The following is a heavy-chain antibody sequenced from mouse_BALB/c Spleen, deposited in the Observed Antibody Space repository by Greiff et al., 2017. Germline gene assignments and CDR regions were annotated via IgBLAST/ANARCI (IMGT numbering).Heavy chain of an antibody. CDR3: ARSGNLAWFAY. CDR2: INPSNGRT. CDR1: GYTFTSYW. Sequence: VQLQQPGAELVKPGASVKLSCKASGYTFTSYWMHWVKQRPGQGLEWIGEINPSNGRTNYNEKFKSKATLTVDKSSSTAYMQLSSLSSEDSAVYYCARSGNLAWFAYWGQGTLVTVSA. J-gene: IGHJ3*01. D-gene: IGHD2-1*01. V-gene: IGHV1S81*02.